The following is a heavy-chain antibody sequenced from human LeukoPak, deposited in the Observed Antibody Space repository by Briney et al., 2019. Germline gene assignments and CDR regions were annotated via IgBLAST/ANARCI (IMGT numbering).Heavy chain of an antibody. CDR3: TRPFFGVAPTGVDY. V-gene: IGHV3-73*01. J-gene: IGHJ4*02. CDR1: GFTFSGSA. D-gene: IGHD3-3*01. Sequence: SGGSLRLSCAASGFTFSGSALHWVRPASGKGLEWVGRIRSKPNSYATAYAASVKGRFTITRDESKNTAYLQMNSLKTEDTAVYYCTRPFFGVAPTGVDYWGQGTLVTVSS. CDR2: IRSKPNSYAT.